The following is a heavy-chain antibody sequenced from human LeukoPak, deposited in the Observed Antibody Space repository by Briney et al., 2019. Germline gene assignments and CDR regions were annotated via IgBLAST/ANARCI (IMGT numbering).Heavy chain of an antibody. CDR3: ARVKTEFPLVVPAAIKALNWFDP. V-gene: IGHV1-69*13. CDR1: GGTFSSYA. D-gene: IGHD2-2*01. CDR2: IIPIFGTA. J-gene: IGHJ5*02. Sequence: GASVKVSCKASGGTFSSYAISWVRQAPGQGLEWMGGIIPIFGTANYAQKFQGRVTITADESTSTAYMELSSLRSEDTAVYYCARVKTEFPLVVPAAIKALNWFDPWGQGTLVTVSS.